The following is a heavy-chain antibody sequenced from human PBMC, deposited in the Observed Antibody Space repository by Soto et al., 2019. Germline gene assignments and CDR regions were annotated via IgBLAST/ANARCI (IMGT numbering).Heavy chain of an antibody. Sequence: SVKVSCKASGGTFSSYAISWVRQAPGQGLEWMGGIIPIFGTANYAQKFQGRVTITADESTSTAYMELRSLRSDDTAVYYCARGPESRSTAYFDYWGQGTLVTVSS. CDR3: ARGPESRSTAYFDY. CDR1: GGTFSSYA. CDR2: IIPIFGTA. V-gene: IGHV1-69*13. D-gene: IGHD1-26*01. J-gene: IGHJ4*02.